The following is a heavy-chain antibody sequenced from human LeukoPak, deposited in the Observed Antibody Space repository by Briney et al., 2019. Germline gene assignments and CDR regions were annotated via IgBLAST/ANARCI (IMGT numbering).Heavy chain of an antibody. CDR2: IYYSGST. D-gene: IGHD2-15*01. J-gene: IGHJ4*02. CDR3: ATFEDIVVVVAAMGGTYFDY. V-gene: IGHV4-59*08. Sequence: SETLSLTCTVSGGSISSYYWSWIRQPPGKGLEWIGYIYYSGSTNYNPSLKSRVTISVDTSKNQFSLKLSSVTAADTAVYYCATFEDIVVVVAAMGGTYFDYWGQGTLVTVSS. CDR1: GGSISSYY.